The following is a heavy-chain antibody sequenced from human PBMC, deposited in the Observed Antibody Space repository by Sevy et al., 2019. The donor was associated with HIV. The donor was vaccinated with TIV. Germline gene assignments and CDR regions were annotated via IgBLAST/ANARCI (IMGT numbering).Heavy chain of an antibody. V-gene: IGHV3-21*01. J-gene: IGHJ4*02. Sequence: GGSLRLSCAASGFTFSSYRMTWDHQAPGKGLEWVSCISSTSAYINYADSVKGRFTISRDNAKNLLYLQMDSLRAEDTAVYYCARAVLEISTWRSDYWGQGTLVTVSS. D-gene: IGHD1-1*01. CDR1: GFTFSSYR. CDR2: ISSTSAYI. CDR3: ARAVLEISTWRSDY.